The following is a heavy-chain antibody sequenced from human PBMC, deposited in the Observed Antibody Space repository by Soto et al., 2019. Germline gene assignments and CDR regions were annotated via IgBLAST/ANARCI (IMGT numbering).Heavy chain of an antibody. J-gene: IGHJ5*02. CDR2: IIPIFGTA. D-gene: IGHD2-2*01. V-gene: IGHV1-69*01. CDR1: GGTFSSYA. CDR3: ARDRGIVVVPAAHNWFDP. Sequence: QVQLVQSGAEVKKPGSSVKVSCKASGGTFSSYAISWVRQAPGQGLEWMGGIIPIFGTANYAQKFQGRVTITADESTSTAYMELSGLRSEDTAVYYCARDRGIVVVPAAHNWFDPWGQGTLVTVSS.